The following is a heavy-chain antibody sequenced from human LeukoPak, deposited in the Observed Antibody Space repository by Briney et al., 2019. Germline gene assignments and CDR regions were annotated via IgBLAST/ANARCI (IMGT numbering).Heavy chain of an antibody. CDR3: ARASPTMDYYYYYYIDV. Sequence: ASVKVSCKASGYTFTGYGISWVRQAPRQGLEWMGWISAYNGNTNYAQKLQGRVTMTTDTSTSTAYMELRSLRSDDTAVYYCARASPTMDYYYYYYIDVWGKGTTVTVSS. CDR1: GYTFTGYG. J-gene: IGHJ6*03. CDR2: ISAYNGNT. D-gene: IGHD1/OR15-1a*01. V-gene: IGHV1-18*01.